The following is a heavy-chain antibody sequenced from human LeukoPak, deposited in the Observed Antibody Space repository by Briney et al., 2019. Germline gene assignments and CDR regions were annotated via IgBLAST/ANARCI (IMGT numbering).Heavy chain of an antibody. CDR2: ISSSGSAI. D-gene: IGHD2-15*01. V-gene: IGHV3-48*01. J-gene: IGHJ4*02. Sequence: GGSLRLSCAASGFPLSSYSIKWVRQAPGKGLEWVSYISSSGSAIYYVDSVKGRFTVSRDNAKNSLFLQMNSPRAEDTAVYYCVRVKGSYDYWGQGALVTVSS. CDR3: VRVKGSYDY. CDR1: GFPLSSYS.